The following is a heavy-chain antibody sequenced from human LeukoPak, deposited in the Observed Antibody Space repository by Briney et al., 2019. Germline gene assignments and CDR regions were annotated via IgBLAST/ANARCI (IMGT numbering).Heavy chain of an antibody. D-gene: IGHD3-22*01. CDR2: IYRSGSA. CDR3: ARHADYYESTSYFWDY. Sequence: SETLSLTCTVSRYSISSGYYWGWIRQPPGQGLEWIGSIYRSGSAYYNSSLKSRVTISVDTSKNQFSLKLSSVTAADTAVCYCARHADYYESTSYFWDYWGQGTLVTVSS. CDR1: RYSISSGYY. J-gene: IGHJ4*02. V-gene: IGHV4-38-2*02.